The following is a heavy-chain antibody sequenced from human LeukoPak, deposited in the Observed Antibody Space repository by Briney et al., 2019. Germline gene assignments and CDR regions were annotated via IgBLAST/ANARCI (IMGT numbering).Heavy chain of an antibody. CDR2: IYYSGTT. Sequence: SETLSLTCAVYGGSFSGYYWSWIRQPPGKGLEWIGYIYYSGTTNYNPSLKSRVTISVDTSKNQFALKLSSVTAADTAVYYCAGGVYIAAAQYGYWGQGTLVTVSS. V-gene: IGHV4-59*01. J-gene: IGHJ4*02. CDR1: GGSFSGYY. CDR3: AGGVYIAAAQYGY. D-gene: IGHD6-13*01.